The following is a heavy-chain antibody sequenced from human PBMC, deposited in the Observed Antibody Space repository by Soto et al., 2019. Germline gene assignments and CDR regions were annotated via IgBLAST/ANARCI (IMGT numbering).Heavy chain of an antibody. V-gene: IGHV3-74*01. J-gene: IGHJ4*02. CDR1: GFTFSSYW. D-gene: IGHD1-26*01. Sequence: EVQLVESGGGLVQPGGSLRLSCAASGFTFSSYWMHWVRQAPGKGLVWVSRINSDGSSTSYADSVKGRFTISRDNAKNTLYLQMNSLRAEDTAVYYCARGGKREISGSYCHYWGQGTLVTVSS. CDR3: ARGGKREISGSYCHY. CDR2: INSDGSST.